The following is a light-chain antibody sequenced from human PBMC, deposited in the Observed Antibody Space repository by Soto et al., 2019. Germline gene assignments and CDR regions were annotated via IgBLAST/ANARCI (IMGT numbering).Light chain of an antibody. CDR1: QGVTTN. Sequence: EIVMTQSPATLSVSPWERATLSCRAGQGVTTNFAWYQQKSGQSPRLLIYDVSIRATGVPARFSGTGSETDFTLTISGLQSEDSVVYFCQQYNNWPFSFGQGTRLEIK. CDR3: QQYNNWPFS. J-gene: IGKJ5*01. CDR2: DVS. V-gene: IGKV3-15*01.